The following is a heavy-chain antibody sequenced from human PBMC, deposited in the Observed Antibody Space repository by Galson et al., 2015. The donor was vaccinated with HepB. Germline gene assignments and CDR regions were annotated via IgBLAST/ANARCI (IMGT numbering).Heavy chain of an antibody. V-gene: IGHV1-69*05. J-gene: IGHJ4*02. CDR1: GGTFSSYA. CDR3: AITFSYGGNSAVDY. Sequence: SVKVSCKASGGTFSSYAISWVRQAPGQGLEWMGGIIPIFGTANYAQKFQGRVTMTTDTSTDTAYMELSSLRSEDTAVYYCAITFSYGGNSAVDYWGQGTLVTVSS. CDR2: IIPIFGTA. D-gene: IGHD4-23*01.